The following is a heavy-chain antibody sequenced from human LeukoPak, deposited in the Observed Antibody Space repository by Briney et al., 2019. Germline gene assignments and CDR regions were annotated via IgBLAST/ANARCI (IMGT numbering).Heavy chain of an antibody. J-gene: IGHJ5*02. CDR1: GFTFTNYA. CDR2: IWYDGINK. Sequence: GGSLRLSCAASGFTFTNYAMHWVRQAPGKGLEWVAIIWYDGINKYYADSVKGRFTISRDNSKNTLYLDMNSLTVEDTAVYYCARDSALYYYDSTGFDPWGQGTLVTVSS. D-gene: IGHD3-22*01. V-gene: IGHV3-33*01. CDR3: ARDSALYYYDSTGFDP.